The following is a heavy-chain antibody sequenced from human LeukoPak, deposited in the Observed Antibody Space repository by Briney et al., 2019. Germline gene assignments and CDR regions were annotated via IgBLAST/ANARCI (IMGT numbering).Heavy chain of an antibody. J-gene: IGHJ4*02. CDR2: IYPGDSDT. D-gene: IGHD3-22*01. CDR3: ARRRYYDSSGYYYDLYYFDY. CDR1: GYSFTSYW. Sequence: GESLKISCKGSGYSFTSYWIGWVRQMPGKGLEWMGIIYPGDSDTRYSPSFQGQVTISADKFINTAYLQWSSLKASDTAMYYCARRRYYDSSGYYYDLYYFDYWGQGTLVTVSS. V-gene: IGHV5-51*01.